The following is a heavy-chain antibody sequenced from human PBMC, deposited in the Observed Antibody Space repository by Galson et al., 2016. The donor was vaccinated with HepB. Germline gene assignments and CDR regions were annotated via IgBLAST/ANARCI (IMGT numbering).Heavy chain of an antibody. D-gene: IGHD2/OR15-2a*01. V-gene: IGHV3-74*03. Sequence: SLRLSCAASGFTFSNYWMHWVRQAPGKGLVWVSRINQDGSTTTYADSVKGRFTISRDNAKNTLILQMNSLRVEDTAIYYCTRRESLSLDYWGQGTLVTVSS. CDR3: TRRESLSLDY. CDR1: GFTFSNYW. CDR2: INQDGSTT. J-gene: IGHJ4*02.